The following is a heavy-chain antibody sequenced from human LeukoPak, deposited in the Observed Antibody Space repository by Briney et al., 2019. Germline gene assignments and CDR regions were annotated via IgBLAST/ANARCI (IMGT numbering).Heavy chain of an antibody. CDR2: IYTSGST. CDR3: ARVVGYGDYEGGYFDY. CDR1: GGSISSYY. J-gene: IGHJ4*02. D-gene: IGHD4-17*01. V-gene: IGHV4-4*07. Sequence: SETLSLTCTVSGGSISSYYWSWIRQPAGKGLEWIGRIYTSGSTNYNPSLKSRVAMSVDTSKNQFSLKLSSVTAADTAVYYCARVVGYGDYEGGYFDYWGQGTLVTVSS.